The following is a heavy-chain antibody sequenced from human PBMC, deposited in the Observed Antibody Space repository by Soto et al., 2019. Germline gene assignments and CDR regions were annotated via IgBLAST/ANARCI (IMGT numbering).Heavy chain of an antibody. J-gene: IGHJ6*02. V-gene: IGHV3-7*03. CDR1: GFTFSSYW. CDR2: IKQDGSEK. Sequence: PGVSLRLSCAASGFTFSSYWMSWVRQAPGKGLEWVANIKQDGSEKYYVDSVKGRFTISRDNAKNSLYLQMNSLRAEDTAVYYCARLKLAHYYGMDVLGQGTTVTVSS. CDR3: ARLKLAHYYGMDV. D-gene: IGHD6-6*01.